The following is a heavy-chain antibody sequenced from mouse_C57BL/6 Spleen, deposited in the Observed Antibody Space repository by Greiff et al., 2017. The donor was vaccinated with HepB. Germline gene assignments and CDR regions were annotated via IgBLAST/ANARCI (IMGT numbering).Heavy chain of an antibody. J-gene: IGHJ4*01. CDR2: INPSSGYT. Sequence: QVQLKESGAELARPGASVKMSCKASGYTFTSYTMHWVKQRPGQGLEWIGYINPSSGYTKYNQKFKDKATLTADKSSSTAYMQLSSLTSEESAVYYCARDGGYYAMDYWGQGTSVTVSS. CDR1: GYTFTSYT. V-gene: IGHV1-4*01. CDR3: ARDGGYYAMDY.